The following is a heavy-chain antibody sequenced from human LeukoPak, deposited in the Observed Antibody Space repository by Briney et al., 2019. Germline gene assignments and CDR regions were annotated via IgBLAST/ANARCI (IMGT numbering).Heavy chain of an antibody. V-gene: IGHV7-4-1*01. D-gene: IGHD4/OR15-4a*01. J-gene: IGHJ6*04. CDR3: ARRSMVQHLDV. CDR1: GYTFTDHA. Sequence: ASVKVSCKASGYTFTDHAINWVRQAPGQGLEYMGWINTNTGNPTYAQAFTGRIVFSLDTSVSTAYLQIGSLEADDTAVYFCARRSMVQHLDVWGKGTTVIVSS. CDR2: INTNTGNP.